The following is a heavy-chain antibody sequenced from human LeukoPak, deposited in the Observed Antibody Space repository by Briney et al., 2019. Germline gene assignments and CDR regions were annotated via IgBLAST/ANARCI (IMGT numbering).Heavy chain of an antibody. D-gene: IGHD1-26*01. CDR1: GFTFSDYY. J-gene: IGHJ3*02. CDR3: ARDGSGSYYEAFDI. V-gene: IGHV3-11*01. CDR2: ISSSGSTI. Sequence: GGSLRLSCAAPGFTFSDYYMSWIRQAPGKGLEWVSYISSSGSTIYYADSVKGRFTISRDNAKNSLYLQMNSLRAEDTAVYYCARDGSGSYYEAFDIWGQGTMVTVSS.